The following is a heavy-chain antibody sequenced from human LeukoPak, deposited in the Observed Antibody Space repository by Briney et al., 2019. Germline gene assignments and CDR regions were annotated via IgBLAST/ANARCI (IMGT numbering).Heavy chain of an antibody. CDR2: INHSGST. Sequence: SETLSLTCAVYGGSFSGYYWSWIRQPPGKGLEWTGEINHSGSTNYNPSLKSRVTISVDTSKNQFSLKLSSVTAADTAVYYCARDRGGYCSGGSCYVPSSGAFDIWGQGTMVTVSS. V-gene: IGHV4-34*01. CDR3: ARDRGGYCSGGSCYVPSSGAFDI. J-gene: IGHJ3*02. CDR1: GGSFSGYY. D-gene: IGHD2-15*01.